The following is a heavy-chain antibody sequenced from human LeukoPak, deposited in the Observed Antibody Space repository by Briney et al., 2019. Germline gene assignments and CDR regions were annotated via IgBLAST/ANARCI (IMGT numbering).Heavy chain of an antibody. D-gene: IGHD6-25*01. CDR2: ISANNGDT. J-gene: IGHJ4*02. CDR3: ARGHNAERRARRLFDY. V-gene: IGHV1-18*01. CDR1: GYTFSSYA. Sequence: ASVKVSCKASGYTFSSYAVRWVRQAPGQGLEWLWWISANNGDTKYAQTVQGRITMTTDTSTSTAYMELRSLRSDDTAVYYCARGHNAERRARRLFDYWGQGTLVTVSS.